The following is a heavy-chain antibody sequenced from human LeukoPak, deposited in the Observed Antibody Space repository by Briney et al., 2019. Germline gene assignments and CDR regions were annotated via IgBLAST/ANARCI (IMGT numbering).Heavy chain of an antibody. CDR3: ARDDYRGVTNFDP. D-gene: IGHD3-10*01. CDR2: ISYSGNT. V-gene: IGHV4-59*01. CDR1: GGSISPYF. Sequence: SETLSLTCTVSGGSISPYFWSWIRQPPGKGLEWIGYISYSGNTNYNPSLKSRVTISVDTAKNQVSLQLTSVTAVDAAVYYCARDDYRGVTNFDPWGQGTLVTVSS. J-gene: IGHJ5*02.